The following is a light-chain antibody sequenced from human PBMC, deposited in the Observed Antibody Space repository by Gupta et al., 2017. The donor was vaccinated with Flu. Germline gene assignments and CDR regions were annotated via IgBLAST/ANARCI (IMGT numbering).Light chain of an antibody. CDR3: QQYDNLHT. CDR1: QDISNY. Sequence: SSSSLSASVGDRVTITCQASQDISNYLNWYQQKPGKAPKLLIYDASNLETGVPSRFSGSGSGTDFTFTISSLQPEDIATYYCQQYDNLHTFGQGTKLEIK. V-gene: IGKV1-33*01. CDR2: DAS. J-gene: IGKJ2*01.